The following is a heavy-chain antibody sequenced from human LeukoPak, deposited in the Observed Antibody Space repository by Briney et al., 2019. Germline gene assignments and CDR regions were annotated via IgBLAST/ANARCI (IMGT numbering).Heavy chain of an antibody. CDR1: GGSISTYY. CDR2: IYFSGNT. CDR3: ARPTRNHKAFDL. J-gene: IGHJ3*01. V-gene: IGHV4-59*01. Sequence: PSETLSLTCSISGGSISTYYWTWIRQPPGKGLEWIGYIYFSGNTAYRSSLGSRVAISVDTSKNQFSLKLTSVTAADTAIYYCARPTRNHKAFDLGGKGTWVAVFS. D-gene: IGHD1-14*01.